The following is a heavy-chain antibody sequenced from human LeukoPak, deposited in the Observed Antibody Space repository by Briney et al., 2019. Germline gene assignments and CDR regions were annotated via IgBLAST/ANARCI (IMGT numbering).Heavy chain of an antibody. J-gene: IGHJ4*02. Sequence: SETLSLTCAVSPYSISSGYYWGWIRQPPGKGLEWIGSVYYSGSTYYNPPLKSRVTISVDTSEEQLSLRLTSVTAAAPAVYYCARFAGHISNEYYFDYWGQGTLVTVSS. CDR3: ARFAGHISNEYYFDY. CDR1: PYSISSGYY. D-gene: IGHD2-21*01. CDR2: VYYSGST. V-gene: IGHV4-38-2*01.